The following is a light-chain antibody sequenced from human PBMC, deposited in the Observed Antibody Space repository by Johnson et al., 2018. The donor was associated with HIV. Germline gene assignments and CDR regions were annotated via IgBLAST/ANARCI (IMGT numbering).Light chain of an antibody. J-gene: IGLJ1*01. CDR3: GTGDSRLSAV. Sequence: QSVLTQPPSVSAAPGQKVTISCSGSSSNIGNNYVSWYQQLPGTAPKLLIYDNNKRPSGIPDRFSGSKSGTSATLGITGLQTGDEADYYCGTGDSRLSAVFGTGTKVTAL. CDR1: SSNIGNNY. V-gene: IGLV1-51*01. CDR2: DNN.